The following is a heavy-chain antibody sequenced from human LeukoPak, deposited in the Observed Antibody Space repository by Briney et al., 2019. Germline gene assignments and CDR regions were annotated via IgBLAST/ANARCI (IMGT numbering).Heavy chain of an antibody. CDR1: GGTFSSYA. V-gene: IGHV1-69*04. D-gene: IGHD3-22*01. Sequence: SVKVSCKASGGTFSSYAISWVRQAPGQGLEWMGRIIPIFGIANYAQKLQGRVTITADKSTSTAYMELSSLRSEDTAVYYCAKGDSSGYYTIDYWGQGTLVTVSS. J-gene: IGHJ4*02. CDR3: AKGDSSGYYTIDY. CDR2: IIPIFGIA.